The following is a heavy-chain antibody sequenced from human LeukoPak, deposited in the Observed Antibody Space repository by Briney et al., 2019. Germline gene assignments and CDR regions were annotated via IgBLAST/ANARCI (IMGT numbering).Heavy chain of an antibody. J-gene: IGHJ4*02. D-gene: IGHD6-19*01. CDR1: GYTFTGYY. CDR2: INPNSGGT. Sequence: ASVKVSCKASGYTFTGYYMHWVRQAPGQGLEWMGWINPNSGGTNYAQKFQGWVTMTRDTSISTAYMELSRLRSDDTAVYYCARDKPVGSMYSSGWFGFDYWGQGTLVTVSS. CDR3: ARDKPVGSMYSSGWFGFDY. V-gene: IGHV1-2*04.